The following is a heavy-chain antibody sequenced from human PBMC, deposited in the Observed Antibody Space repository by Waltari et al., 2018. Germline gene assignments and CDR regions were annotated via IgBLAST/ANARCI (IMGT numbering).Heavy chain of an antibody. CDR2: FYPEEGDT. CDR1: GYTLTELS. J-gene: IGHJ3*02. Sequence: QVQLVQSGAEVKQPGASVKVSCKVSGYTLTELSMHWVRQDPGKGLEGMGVFYPEEGDTIYEQKFQGRVTVTEDTATDTAYMELSSRRSEDTAVYYCATQRGSGSKDAFDIGGQVTMVTVSS. CDR3: ATQRGSGSKDAFDI. D-gene: IGHD3-22*01. V-gene: IGHV1-24*01.